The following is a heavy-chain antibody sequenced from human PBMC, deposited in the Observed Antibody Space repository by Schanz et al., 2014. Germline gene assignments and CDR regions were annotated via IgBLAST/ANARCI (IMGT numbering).Heavy chain of an antibody. CDR3: AKTPREYCNYDNCPNWFDS. J-gene: IGHJ5*01. V-gene: IGHV3-23*01. CDR2: LSEGGGGT. Sequence: EMQLLESGGGLAQPGGSLRLSCAASGFTLSNYAMSWVRQAPGKRLEWVSALSEGGGGTHYADSVRGRFTISSDSSKNTLYLQMSSLRADDTAVYYCAKTPREYCNYDNCPNWFDSWGQGTLVTASS. D-gene: IGHD2-15*01. CDR1: GFTLSNYA.